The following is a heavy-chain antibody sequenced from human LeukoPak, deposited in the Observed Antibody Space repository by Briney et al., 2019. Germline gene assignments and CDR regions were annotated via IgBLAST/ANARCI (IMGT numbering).Heavy chain of an antibody. CDR2: IYYSGST. V-gene: IGHV4-39*07. J-gene: IGHJ4*02. D-gene: IGHD4-23*01. CDR3: ARGGTVVRN. CDR1: GGSISSSSYY. Sequence: SSETLSLTCTVSGGSISSSSYYWGWIRQPPGKGLEWIGSIYYSGSTYYNPSLKSRVTISVDTTKNQFSLKLSSVTAADTAVYYCARGGTVVRNWGQGTLVTVSS.